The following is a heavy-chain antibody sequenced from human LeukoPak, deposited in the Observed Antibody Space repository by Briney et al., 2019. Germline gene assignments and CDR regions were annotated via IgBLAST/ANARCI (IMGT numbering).Heavy chain of an antibody. CDR2: VYYTGRT. J-gene: IGHJ4*02. D-gene: IGHD2-8*01. Sequence: SETLSLTCTVSGGSISGSYWDWIRQSPGKGLEWLGYVYYTGRTNYNSSLKSRVTMSVDTSKNQFSLRLNSVTAADTAVYYCAKNGGLYKWNYWGQGTLVTVSS. CDR1: GGSISGSY. CDR3: AKNGGLYKWNY. V-gene: IGHV4-59*08.